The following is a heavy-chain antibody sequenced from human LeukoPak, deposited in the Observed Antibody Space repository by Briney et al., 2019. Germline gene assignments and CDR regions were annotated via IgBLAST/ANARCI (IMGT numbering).Heavy chain of an antibody. CDR1: GFTFKSHA. CDR2: TSGSGGSK. CDR3: AKFPSYDSSGHDGFGV. V-gene: IGHV3-23*01. Sequence: GGSLRLSCAASGFTFKSHAMSWVRQAPGKGLEWVSATSGSGGSKFYADSVKGRFTISRDNSKDTLYLQMNSLRAEDTAIYYCAKFPSYDSSGHDGFGVWGQGTRVTVSP. D-gene: IGHD3-22*01. J-gene: IGHJ3*01.